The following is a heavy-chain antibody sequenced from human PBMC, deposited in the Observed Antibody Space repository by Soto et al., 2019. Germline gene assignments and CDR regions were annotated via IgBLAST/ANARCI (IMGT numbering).Heavy chain of an antibody. CDR1: GGSFSGYY. CDR2: VEHSGST. D-gene: IGHD6-13*01. V-gene: IGHV4-34*01. Sequence: QVQLQQWGAGLLKPSETLSLTCAVYGGSFSGYYWSWIRQPPGKGLEWIGEVEHSGSTNYNPSLKCRVTRSVDTSKNQYSLKRSSVTAADAAVYYGARGRKNYSSCWYVDWGQGTLVTVYS. J-gene: IGHJ4*02. CDR3: ARGRKNYSSCWYVD.